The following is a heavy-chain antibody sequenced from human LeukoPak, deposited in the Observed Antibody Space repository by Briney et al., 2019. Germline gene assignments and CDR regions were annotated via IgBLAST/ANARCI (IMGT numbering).Heavy chain of an antibody. J-gene: IGHJ3*02. CDR1: GYTLTELS. Sequence: ASVKVSCKVSGYTLTELSMHWVRQAPGKGLEWMGGFDPEDGETIYAQKFQGRVTMTEDTSTDTAYMELSSLRSEDTAVYYCAKFLRITMIVVVITTDAFDIWGQGTMVTVSS. V-gene: IGHV1-24*01. CDR2: FDPEDGET. D-gene: IGHD3-22*01. CDR3: AKFLRITMIVVVITTDAFDI.